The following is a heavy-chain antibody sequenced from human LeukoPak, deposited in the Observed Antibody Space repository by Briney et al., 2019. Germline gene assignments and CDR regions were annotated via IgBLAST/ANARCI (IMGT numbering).Heavy chain of an antibody. D-gene: IGHD3-10*01. CDR2: ISPNNGDT. CDR3: VRSPIGASAY. Sequence: ASVTVSFMPSGYTFTDSYIHWVRQAPGVGLQWMGWISPNNGDTKYAEDFQDRVTMTRDTSISTAYMELTGLTPDDTAVYYCVRSPIGASAYWGRGTLVTVSS. J-gene: IGHJ4*02. CDR1: GYTFTDSY. V-gene: IGHV1-2*02.